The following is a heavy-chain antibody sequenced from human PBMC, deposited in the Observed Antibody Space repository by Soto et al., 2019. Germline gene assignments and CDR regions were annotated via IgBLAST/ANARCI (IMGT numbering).Heavy chain of an antibody. CDR2: IIPIFGTA. CDR1: GGTFSSYA. V-gene: IGHV1-69*01. Sequence: QVQLVQSGAEVKKPGSSVKVSCKASGGTFSSYAISWVRQAPGQGLEWMGGIIPIFGTANYAQKFQGRVTITADESTSTAYMELSSLRSEDTAVYYCEIGPIVDTAMVGWYFDLWGRGTLVTVSS. D-gene: IGHD5-18*01. J-gene: IGHJ2*01. CDR3: EIGPIVDTAMVGWYFDL.